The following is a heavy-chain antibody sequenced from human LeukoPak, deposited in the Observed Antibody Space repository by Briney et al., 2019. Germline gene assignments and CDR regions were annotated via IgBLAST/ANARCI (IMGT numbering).Heavy chain of an antibody. Sequence: SETLSLTCTVSSGSISSYYWSWIRQPPGKGLKWIAYIYHSGTTNYNPSLKSRVTISVDTSKNQFSLKVGSVTAADTAVYYCASIVGGNSYFDSWGQGTLVTVSS. CDR3: ASIVGGNSYFDS. CDR2: IYHSGTT. CDR1: SGSISSYY. D-gene: IGHD4-23*01. J-gene: IGHJ4*02. V-gene: IGHV4-59*01.